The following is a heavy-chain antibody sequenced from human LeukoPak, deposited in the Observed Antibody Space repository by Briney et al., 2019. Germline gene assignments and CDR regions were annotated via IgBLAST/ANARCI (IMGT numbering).Heavy chain of an antibody. V-gene: IGHV3-23*01. J-gene: IGHJ4*02. CDR3: ARGLQWLVRETPPGY. D-gene: IGHD6-19*01. Sequence: GGSLRLSCVASGFTFSDYAMSWVRQAPEKGLEWVSAISGSGDATKYADSVKGRFTISRDKSKNTLYLQMNSLRAEDTAVYYCARGLQWLVRETPPGYWGQGTLVTVSS. CDR2: ISGSGDAT. CDR1: GFTFSDYA.